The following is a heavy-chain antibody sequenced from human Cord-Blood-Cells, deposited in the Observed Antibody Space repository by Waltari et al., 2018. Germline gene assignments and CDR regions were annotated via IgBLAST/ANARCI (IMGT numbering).Heavy chain of an antibody. Sequence: QVQLQQWGAGLLKPSETLSPTCAVYGGSFSGYYWSWIRQPPGKGLEWIGEINHSGSTNYNPSLKSRVTISVDTSKNQFSLKLSSVTAADTAVYYCARFLLEWPMPGWYFDYWGQGTLVTVSS. D-gene: IGHD3-3*01. CDR1: GGSFSGYY. J-gene: IGHJ4*02. CDR2: INHSGST. CDR3: ARFLLEWPMPGWYFDY. V-gene: IGHV4-34*01.